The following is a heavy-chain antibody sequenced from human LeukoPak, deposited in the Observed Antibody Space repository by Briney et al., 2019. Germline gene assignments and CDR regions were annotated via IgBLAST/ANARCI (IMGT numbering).Heavy chain of an antibody. CDR3: AKGPPYDFWSGQPYDAFDI. Sequence: SETLSLTCTVSGYSISSGYYWGWIRQPAGKGLEWIGSIYHSGSTYYNPSLKSRVTISVDTSKNQFSLKLSSVTAADTAVYYCAKGPPYDFWSGQPYDAFDIWGQGTMVTVSS. V-gene: IGHV4-38-2*02. CDR1: GYSISSGYY. J-gene: IGHJ3*02. CDR2: IYHSGST. D-gene: IGHD3-3*01.